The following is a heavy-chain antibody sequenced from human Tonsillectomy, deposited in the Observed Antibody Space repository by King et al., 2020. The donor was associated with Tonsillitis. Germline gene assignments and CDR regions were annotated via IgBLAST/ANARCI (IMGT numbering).Heavy chain of an antibody. CDR2: TWYRSKWYN. CDR3: TRDAGSRRDYHWALDV. V-gene: IGHV6-1*01. D-gene: IGHD4-17*01. J-gene: IGHJ6*02. Sequence: VQLQQSGPGLVKPSQTLSLTCAISGDSVSSNDATWNWIRQSPSRGLEWLGRTWYRSKWYNDYAVSVKSRMTFSGDTSKNQLSLQLNSVTPEDTAVYYCTRDAGSRRDYHWALDVWGQGTTVTVSS. CDR1: GDSVSSNDAT.